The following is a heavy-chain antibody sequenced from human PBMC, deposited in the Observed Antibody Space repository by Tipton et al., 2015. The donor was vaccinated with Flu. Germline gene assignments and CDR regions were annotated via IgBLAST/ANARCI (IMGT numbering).Heavy chain of an antibody. V-gene: IGHV4-38-2*02. D-gene: IGHD3-22*01. CDR2: IYQSGTT. Sequence: LRLSCTVSGHSISSGYYWGWIRQPPGKGLEWIGSIYQSGTTYYNPSLKSRVTISVDTSRNQFSLKLSSVTAADTAVYYCAKTYFGSSDSPDRFDPWGQGTLVTGSS. J-gene: IGHJ5*02. CDR1: GHSISSGYY. CDR3: AKTYFGSSDSPDRFDP.